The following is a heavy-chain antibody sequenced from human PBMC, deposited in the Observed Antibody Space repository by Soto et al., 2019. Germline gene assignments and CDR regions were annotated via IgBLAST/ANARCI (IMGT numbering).Heavy chain of an antibody. D-gene: IGHD1-1*01. CDR2: IRSSGITR. V-gene: IGHV3-11*01. CDR1: GLTFEVYY. J-gene: IGHJ3*02. Sequence: XVCRRLSCAASGLTFEVYYKSWLRQARRKGRKWVSYIRSSGITRYYADSVKGGFTITRDNAKNTLYLQMNSLRVEDTAVYYCARDKYTWNVRDAFDIWGQGTMVTVSS. CDR3: ARDKYTWNVRDAFDI.